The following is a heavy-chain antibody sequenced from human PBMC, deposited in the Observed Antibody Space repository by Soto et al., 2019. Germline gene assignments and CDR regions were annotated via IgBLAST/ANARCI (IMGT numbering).Heavy chain of an antibody. D-gene: IGHD6-13*01. CDR2: INPASGST. V-gene: IGHV1-46*01. CDR1: GYTFTHYY. J-gene: IGHJ4*02. Sequence: QVQLVQSGAEVKKPGASVKLSCRTSGYTFTHYYNHWVRQAPGQGLEWLAIINPASGSTNYAQDFQGRVTLTMDTSTTTVYMELSGLRAEDTAIFYCARDLAAGDYWGQGTLVTVSS. CDR3: ARDLAAGDY.